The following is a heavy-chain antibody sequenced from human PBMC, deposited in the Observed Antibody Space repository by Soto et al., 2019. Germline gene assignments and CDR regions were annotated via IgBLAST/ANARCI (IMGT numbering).Heavy chain of an antibody. CDR3: ATDQRAYSGYDVFGMDV. V-gene: IGHV1-3*01. Sequence: QVQVVQSGAEVKEPGASVRVSCKASGYIFTSYAMHWVRQAPGETLEWMGWINAGNGNTKYSQKFQGRVIITRDPSASTIYMELTSLRSEDTAVYYCATDQRAYSGYDVFGMDVWGQGTTVTV. CDR2: INAGNGNT. CDR1: GYIFTSYA. J-gene: IGHJ6*02. D-gene: IGHD5-12*01.